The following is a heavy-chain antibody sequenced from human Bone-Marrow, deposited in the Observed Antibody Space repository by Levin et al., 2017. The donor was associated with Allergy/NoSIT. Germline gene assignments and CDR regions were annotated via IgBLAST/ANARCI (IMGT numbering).Heavy chain of an antibody. D-gene: IGHD6-19*01. Sequence: GGSLRLSCAASGFRFSSFWMQWVRQVPGKGLVWVSRIKSDGSSTSYADSVKGRFTVSRDNAQNTLYLQMNSLRAEDTAVYYCVREETGYSSGWYRVFDHWGQGALVTVSS. J-gene: IGHJ4*02. CDR1: GFRFSSFW. CDR3: VREETGYSSGWYRVFDH. CDR2: IKSDGSST. V-gene: IGHV3-74*01.